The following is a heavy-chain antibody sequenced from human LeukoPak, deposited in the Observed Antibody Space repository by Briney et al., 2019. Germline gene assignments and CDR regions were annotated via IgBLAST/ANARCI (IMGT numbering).Heavy chain of an antibody. D-gene: IGHD5-18*01. CDR3: ARDLSGIAGYTYGRGIDY. CDR2: ITSSSSYI. Sequence: PGGSLRLSCAASGFTFSSYSMNWVRQAPGKGLEWVSSITSSSSYICYADSMKGRFTISRDNAETSLYLQMNSLRAEDTAVYYCARDLSGIAGYTYGRGIDYWGQGTLVTVSS. J-gene: IGHJ4*02. CDR1: GFTFSSYS. V-gene: IGHV3-21*01.